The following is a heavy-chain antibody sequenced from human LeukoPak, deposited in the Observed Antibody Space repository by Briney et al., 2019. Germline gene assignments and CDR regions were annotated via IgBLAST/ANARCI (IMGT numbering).Heavy chain of an antibody. CDR1: GGPISSYY. V-gene: IGHV4-4*07. D-gene: IGHD1-20*01. Sequence: SETLSLTCTVSGGPISSYYWSWIRQPAGKGLEWIGRIYTSGSTNYNPSLKSRVTMSVDTSKKQFSLKLSSVTAADTAVYYCARGGGVKSITGTHFDYWGQGTLVTVSS. CDR2: IYTSGST. J-gene: IGHJ4*02. CDR3: ARGGGVKSITGTHFDY.